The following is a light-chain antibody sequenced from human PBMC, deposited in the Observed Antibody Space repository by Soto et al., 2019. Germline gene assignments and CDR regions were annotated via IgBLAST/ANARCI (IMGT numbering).Light chain of an antibody. V-gene: IGKV3-20*01. Sequence: EIVLTQSRGTPSLSPGEKATLSCRASQSVGSSYLAWYQQKPGQAPRLLIYGASSRATGIPDRFSGSGSGTDFTLTISRLEPEDFAVYYCQQYGSSPTWTFGQGTKVDIK. CDR2: GAS. CDR3: QQYGSSPTWT. J-gene: IGKJ1*01. CDR1: QSVGSSY.